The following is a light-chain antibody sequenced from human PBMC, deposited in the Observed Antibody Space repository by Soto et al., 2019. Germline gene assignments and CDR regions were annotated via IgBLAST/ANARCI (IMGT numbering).Light chain of an antibody. J-gene: IGLJ1*01. Sequence: QSVLTQPASVSGSPGQSITISCTGTISDFVVYNYVSWYQQHPGKAPKLMIYGVSNRPSGVSNRFSGSKSGNTASLTISGLQAEDEADYFCSSYSISTAYLFGTGTKVTVL. CDR3: SSYSISTAYL. CDR2: GVS. V-gene: IGLV2-14*01. CDR1: ISDFVVYNY.